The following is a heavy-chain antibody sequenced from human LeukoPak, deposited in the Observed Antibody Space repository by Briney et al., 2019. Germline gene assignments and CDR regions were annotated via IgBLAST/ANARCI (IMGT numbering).Heavy chain of an antibody. Sequence: PSETLSLTCTVSGYSISSGYYWGWIRPPPGKGLEWIGSVYHSGSTYYNPSLKSRVTISVDTSKNQFSLKLSSVTAADTAVYYCARVRDGYNLNAFDIWGQGTMVTGSS. CDR1: GYSISSGYY. V-gene: IGHV4-38-2*02. J-gene: IGHJ3*02. D-gene: IGHD5-24*01. CDR3: ARVRDGYNLNAFDI. CDR2: VYHSGST.